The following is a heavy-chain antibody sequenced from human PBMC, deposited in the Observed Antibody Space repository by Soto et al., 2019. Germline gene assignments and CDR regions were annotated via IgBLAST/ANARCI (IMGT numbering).Heavy chain of an antibody. V-gene: IGHV1-18*04. CDR3: ATSSDTGFDP. Sequence: QLQLVQSAAEVKKPGASVRVSCKAYGYPFIKYGISWIRQAPEQGLEWMGWIKVDSGYTNYAQKFQGRVTMTTDTSSDTAFMELRSLRFDDTAVYFCATSSDTGFDPWGQGTLVSVSS. CDR2: IKVDSGYT. CDR1: GYPFIKYG. D-gene: IGHD3-9*01. J-gene: IGHJ5*02.